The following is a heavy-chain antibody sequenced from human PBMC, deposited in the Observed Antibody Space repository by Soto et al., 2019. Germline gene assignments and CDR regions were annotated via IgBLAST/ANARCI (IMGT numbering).Heavy chain of an antibody. J-gene: IGHJ6*02. Sequence: GWCLRLSCVSSVCSFSTSWMQWCRQFSGKGLVWVSRINGDGSSTSYADSVKGRFTISRDNAKSTLYLQMNSLRVDDTAVYYCARGGGPVVSYGLDLWGQGNTVTVSS. CDR3: ARGGGPVVSYGLDL. V-gene: IGHV3-74*01. CDR1: VCSFSTSW. CDR2: INGDGSST. D-gene: IGHD3-10*01.